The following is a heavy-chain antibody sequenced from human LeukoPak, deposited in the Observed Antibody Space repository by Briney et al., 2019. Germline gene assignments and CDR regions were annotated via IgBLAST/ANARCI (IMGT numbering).Heavy chain of an antibody. J-gene: IGHJ4*02. CDR2: ISGSGGST. D-gene: IGHD1-26*01. CDR3: AKLGIVGATRSYFDY. V-gene: IGHV3-23*01. Sequence: GGSLRLSCAASGFTFSSYDMSWVRQAPGKGLEWVSAISGSGGSTYYADSVKGRFTISRDNSKNTLYLQMNSLRAEDTAVYYCAKLGIVGATRSYFDYWGQGTLVTVSS. CDR1: GFTFSSYD.